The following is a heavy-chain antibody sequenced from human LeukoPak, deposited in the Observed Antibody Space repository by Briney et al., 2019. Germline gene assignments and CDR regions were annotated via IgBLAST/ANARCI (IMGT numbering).Heavy chain of an antibody. Sequence: SGTLSLTCAVSGDSINSSNWWNWVRPPPGQGLEWIAEIYHSGNTNYNPSLKSRVTISLDKSKNQFSLKLTSVTAADTAVYFCARAGGGTYYFDFWGQGTLVTVSS. V-gene: IGHV4-4*02. CDR1: GDSINSSNW. D-gene: IGHD1-26*01. CDR3: ARAGGGTYYFDF. CDR2: IYHSGNT. J-gene: IGHJ4*02.